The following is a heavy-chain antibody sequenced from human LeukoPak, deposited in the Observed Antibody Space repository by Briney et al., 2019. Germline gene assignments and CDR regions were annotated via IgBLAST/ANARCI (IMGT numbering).Heavy chain of an antibody. D-gene: IGHD6-13*01. V-gene: IGHV3-74*01. J-gene: IGHJ3*02. CDR2: ISSDGSST. CDR3: ARENSGWYGAFDI. Sequence: PGGSLRLSCAASGFTFSSYWMHWVRQAPGKGLVWVSRISSDGSSTSYADSVKGRFTISRDNAKNTLYLQMNSLRAEDTAVYYCARENSGWYGAFDIWGQGTMVTVSS. CDR1: GFTFSSYW.